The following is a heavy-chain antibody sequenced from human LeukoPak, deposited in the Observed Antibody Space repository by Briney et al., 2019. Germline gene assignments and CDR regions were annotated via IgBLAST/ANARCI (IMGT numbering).Heavy chain of an antibody. CDR2: ISRNSDST. CDR3: VKDIGSGSYRYGGYFDY. D-gene: IGHD1-26*01. CDR1: GFPFDDKA. Sequence: GRSLRLSCAASGFPFDDKAMHWVRQAPGKGLEWVAGISRNSDSTGYADSVKGRFTTSRDNAKNSLYLQMNSLRAEDMALYYCVKDIGSGSYRYGGYFDYGGQGTLVTVSS. J-gene: IGHJ4*02. V-gene: IGHV3-9*03.